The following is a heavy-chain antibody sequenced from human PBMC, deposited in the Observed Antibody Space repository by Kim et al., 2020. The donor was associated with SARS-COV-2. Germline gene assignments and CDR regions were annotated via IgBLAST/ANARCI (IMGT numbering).Heavy chain of an antibody. Sequence: YNPALKSRVTMSLDTSKNQFSLKLSSVAAADTAVYYCARREDTARVTSDYWGQGTLVTVSS. V-gene: IGHV4-39*01. J-gene: IGHJ4*02. D-gene: IGHD5-18*01. CDR3: ARREDTARVTSDY.